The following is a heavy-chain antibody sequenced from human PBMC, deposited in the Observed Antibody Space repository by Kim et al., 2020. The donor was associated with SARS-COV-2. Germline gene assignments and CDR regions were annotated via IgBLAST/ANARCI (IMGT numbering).Heavy chain of an antibody. J-gene: IGHJ4*02. D-gene: IGHD3-9*01. CDR3: ARDDGLYYDILTGYSYFDY. V-gene: IGHV1-46*01. Sequence: GRVTMTRDTSTSTVYMELSSLRSEDTAVYYCARDDGLYYDILTGYSYFDYWGQGTLVTVSS.